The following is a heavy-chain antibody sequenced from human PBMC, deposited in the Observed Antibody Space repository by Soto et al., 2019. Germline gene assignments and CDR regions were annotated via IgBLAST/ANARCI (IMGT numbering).Heavy chain of an antibody. V-gene: IGHV1-18*01. Sequence: ASVKVSCKASGYTFTSYGISWVRQAPGQGLEWMGWISAYNGNTNYAQKLQGRVTMTTDKSTSTAYMELRSLRSDDTPVYYCARYCSSTSCYYYYGMDVWGQGTTVTVSS. CDR3: ARYCSSTSCYYYYGMDV. CDR2: ISAYNGNT. J-gene: IGHJ6*02. CDR1: GYTFTSYG. D-gene: IGHD2-2*01.